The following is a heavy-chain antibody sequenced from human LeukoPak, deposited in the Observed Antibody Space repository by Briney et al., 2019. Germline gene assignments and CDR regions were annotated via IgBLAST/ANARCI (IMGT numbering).Heavy chain of an antibody. V-gene: IGHV3-7*01. CDR2: IKQDGSEK. D-gene: IGHD5-18*01. CDR1: GFTFSSYW. CDR3: ARDGYRNWFDP. J-gene: IGHJ5*02. Sequence: GGSLRLSCAASGFTFSSYWMSWVRQAPGKGLEWVANIKQDGSEKYYVDSVKGRFTISRDNAKNSPYLQMNSLRAEDTAVYYCARDGYRNWFDPWGQGTLVTVSS.